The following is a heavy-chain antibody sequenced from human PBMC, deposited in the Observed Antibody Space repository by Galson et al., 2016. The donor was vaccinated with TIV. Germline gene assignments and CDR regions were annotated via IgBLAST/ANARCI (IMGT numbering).Heavy chain of an antibody. CDR1: GFTFRNFG. Sequence: SLRLSCAASGFTFRNFGMHWVRQAPGKGLEWVAFIRYDGSEKYFAESVKGRFSISRDNSKNTLYLQMSSLRAEDTAVYYCAKDNMVRGLIIHFMDVWGKGTTVTVS. CDR2: IRYDGSEK. CDR3: AKDNMVRGLIIHFMDV. D-gene: IGHD3-10*01. V-gene: IGHV3-30*02. J-gene: IGHJ6*03.